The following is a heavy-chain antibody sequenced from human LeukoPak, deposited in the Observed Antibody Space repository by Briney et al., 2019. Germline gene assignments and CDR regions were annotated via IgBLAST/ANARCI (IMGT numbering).Heavy chain of an antibody. Sequence: GGSLRLSCAASGFTVSSNYMTWVRQAPGKGLEWVSVIYSGGSTDYADSVKGRFTISRDNSKNTLFLQMNSLRAEDTAVYYCARDSSPWYYYDRSGSNGFDPWGQGTLVTVSS. CDR2: IYSGGST. CDR3: ARDSSPWYYYDRSGSNGFDP. CDR1: GFTVSSNY. J-gene: IGHJ5*02. V-gene: IGHV3-53*05. D-gene: IGHD3-22*01.